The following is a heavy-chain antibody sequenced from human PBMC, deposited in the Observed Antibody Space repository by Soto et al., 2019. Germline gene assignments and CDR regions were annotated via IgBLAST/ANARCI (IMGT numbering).Heavy chain of an antibody. CDR2: ISTDGSVT. V-gene: IGHV3-74*01. CDR1: GLTFSSYW. D-gene: IGHD3-22*01. J-gene: IGHJ3*01. CDR3: ARDQLYYNDISGRPLNAFDV. Sequence: HPGGSLRLSCPASGLTFSSYWMHWVRQAPGKGLVWVSRISTDGSVTTYADSVKGRFTISRDNAKNSLYLQMNSLRAEDTAVYYCARDQLYYNDISGRPLNAFDVWGQGTMVTVS.